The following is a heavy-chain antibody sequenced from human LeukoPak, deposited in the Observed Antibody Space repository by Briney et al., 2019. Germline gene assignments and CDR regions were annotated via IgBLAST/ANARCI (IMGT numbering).Heavy chain of an antibody. CDR1: GFTFTSYA. V-gene: IGHV3-23*01. J-gene: IGHJ4*02. CDR2: ISGSGGST. Sequence: GGSLRLSCAASGFTFTSYAMSWVRQAPGKGLEWVSAISGSGGSTYYADSVKGRFTISRDNSKNTLYVQVNSLGTEDTAAYYCAKGSYYDSSGSFYFDYWGQGTLVTVSS. CDR3: AKGSYYDSSGSFYFDY. D-gene: IGHD3-22*01.